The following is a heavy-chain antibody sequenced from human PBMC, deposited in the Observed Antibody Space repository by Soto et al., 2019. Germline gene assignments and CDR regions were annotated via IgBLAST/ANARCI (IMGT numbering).Heavy chain of an antibody. CDR3: ARDPYFGAIDY. V-gene: IGHV3-7*01. Sequence: EVQLVESGGGLVQPGGSLRLSCGASGLAFSTSWMAWVRQAPGKGPEWVAELNPDGGVKSYGDAVRGRVTISRDNAKNSVYLQMNSLRVEDTAIYYCARDPYFGAIDYWGRGTLVTVSP. D-gene: IGHD3-16*01. J-gene: IGHJ4*02. CDR2: LNPDGGVK. CDR1: GLAFSTSW.